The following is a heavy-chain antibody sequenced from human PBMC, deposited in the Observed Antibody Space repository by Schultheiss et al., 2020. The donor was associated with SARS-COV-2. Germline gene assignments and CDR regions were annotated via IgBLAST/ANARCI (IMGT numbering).Heavy chain of an antibody. J-gene: IGHJ3*02. Sequence: AGSLRLSCAASGFSLSDYWVHWVRQAPGKGLEWVSAISGSGGSTYYADSVKGRFTISRDNSKNTLYLQMNSLRAEDTAVFYCARDWYYFDSSTHSDAFDIWGQGTMVTVSS. D-gene: IGHD3-22*01. CDR1: GFSLSDYW. V-gene: IGHV3-23*01. CDR2: ISGSGGST. CDR3: ARDWYYFDSSTHSDAFDI.